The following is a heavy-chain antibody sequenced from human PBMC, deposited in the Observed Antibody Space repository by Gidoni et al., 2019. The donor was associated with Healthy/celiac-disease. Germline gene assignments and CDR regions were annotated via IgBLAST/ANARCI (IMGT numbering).Heavy chain of an antibody. D-gene: IGHD2-15*01. CDR2: INPSGGST. CDR1: GYTFTSYY. Sequence: QVQLVQSGAEVKKPGASVTVSCKASGYTFTSYYMHWVRQAHGQGLEWMGIINPSGGSTSYAKKFQGRVTMTRDTSTSTVYMELSSLRSEDTAVYYCARDPAYCSGGSCYYYFDLWGRGTLVTVSS. J-gene: IGHJ2*01. CDR3: ARDPAYCSGGSCYYYFDL. V-gene: IGHV1-46*01.